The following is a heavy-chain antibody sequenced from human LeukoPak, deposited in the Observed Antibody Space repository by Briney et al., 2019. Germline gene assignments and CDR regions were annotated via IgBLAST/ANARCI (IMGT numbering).Heavy chain of an antibody. J-gene: IGHJ4*02. D-gene: IGHD3-22*01. CDR2: INHSGST. Sequence: PSETLSLTCAVYGGSFSGYYWSWICQPPGKGLEWIGEINHSGSTNYNPSLKSRVTISVDTSKNQFSLKLSSVTAADTAVYYCAKVRKTMIVVVNHYFDYWGQGTLVTVSS. CDR3: AKVRKTMIVVVNHYFDY. CDR1: GGSFSGYY. V-gene: IGHV4-34*01.